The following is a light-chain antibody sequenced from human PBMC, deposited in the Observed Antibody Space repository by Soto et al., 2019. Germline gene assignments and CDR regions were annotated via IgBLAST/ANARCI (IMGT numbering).Light chain of an antibody. CDR3: CSYTSSSISYV. Sequence: SALTQPAPVSGTPGQSITISCTGTSSDAGGYNYVSWYQQHPGKAPKLMIYDVSNRPSGVSNRFSGSKSGNTASLTISGLQAQDEADYYCCSYTSSSISYVFGTGTKVTVL. V-gene: IGLV2-14*01. J-gene: IGLJ1*01. CDR2: DVS. CDR1: SSDAGGYNY.